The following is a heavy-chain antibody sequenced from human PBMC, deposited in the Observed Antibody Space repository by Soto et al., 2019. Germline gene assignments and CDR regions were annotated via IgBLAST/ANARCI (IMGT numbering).Heavy chain of an antibody. CDR3: ARRTWGMDV. CDR2: IFHSGNT. J-gene: IGHJ6*02. CDR1: SGSIDTTNW. Sequence: QVQLQESGPGLVKPSGTLSLICAVSSGSIDTTNWWSWVRQPPGKGLEWIGEIFHSGNTYYNPSLASRVTISVDTSKNQFSLNLRSVTAADTAVYYCARRTWGMDVWGQGTTVTVSS. D-gene: IGHD2-8*01. V-gene: IGHV4-4*02.